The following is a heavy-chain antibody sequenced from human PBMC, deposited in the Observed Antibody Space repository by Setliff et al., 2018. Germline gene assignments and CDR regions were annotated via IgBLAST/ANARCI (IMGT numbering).Heavy chain of an antibody. D-gene: IGHD7-27*01. V-gene: IGHV3-23*01. CDR1: GFTFSIYA. Sequence: GGSLSLSCAASGFTFSIYAMAWVRQAPGKGLEWVSIISGDSSFTNHADSVKGRFTISRDRSRSTVYLQMNSLRVEDTAVYFCARDQTPYNWGFNNAFDIWGQGTMVTVSS. CDR3: ARDQTPYNWGFNNAFDI. CDR2: ISGDSSFT. J-gene: IGHJ3*02.